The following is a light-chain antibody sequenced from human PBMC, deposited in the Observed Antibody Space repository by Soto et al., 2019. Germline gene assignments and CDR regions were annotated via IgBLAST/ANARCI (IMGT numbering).Light chain of an antibody. CDR3: QQYNNWLMYT. Sequence: EIVMTQSPATLSVAPGERATLSCRASQSVSSNLAWYQQKPGQAPRLLIYDASTRATGIPARFSGSGSGTEFTLTISSLQSEDFAVYYCQQYNNWLMYTFGQGTKVEIK. CDR1: QSVSSN. CDR2: DAS. J-gene: IGKJ2*01. V-gene: IGKV3-15*01.